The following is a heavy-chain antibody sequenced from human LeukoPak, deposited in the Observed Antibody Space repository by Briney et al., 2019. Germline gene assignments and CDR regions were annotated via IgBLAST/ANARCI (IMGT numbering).Heavy chain of an antibody. CDR1: GGTFTNYA. J-gene: IGHJ4*02. Sequence: SVKVSCKASGGTFTNYAFTWVRQAPGQGLEWMGGIIPVFGTTNYAQKFQGRVTITADESTTTAYMELRSLRSEDTAVYDCARGVRNSGSYYVDYWGQGTPVTVSS. CDR2: IIPVFGTT. V-gene: IGHV1-69*13. CDR3: ARGVRNSGSYYVDY. D-gene: IGHD1-26*01.